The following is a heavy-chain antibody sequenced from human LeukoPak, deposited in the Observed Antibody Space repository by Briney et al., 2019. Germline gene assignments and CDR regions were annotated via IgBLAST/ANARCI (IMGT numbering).Heavy chain of an antibody. D-gene: IGHD2-15*01. J-gene: IGHJ4*02. CDR1: GFSFSDYA. CDR2: ISSGGHDAT. Sequence: PGGSLRLSCAASGFSFSDYAMVWVRQAPRKGLEWVSGISSGGHDATFYADSVKGRFTISRDNSKNTLYLQMNSLRAEDTAIYYCAKGTLGSCIGPRCYPLDSWGQGTLVTVSS. V-gene: IGHV3-23*01. CDR3: AKGTLGSCIGPRCYPLDS.